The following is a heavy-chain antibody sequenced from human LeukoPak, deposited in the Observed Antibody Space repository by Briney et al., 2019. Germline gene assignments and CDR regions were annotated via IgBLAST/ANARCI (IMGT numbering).Heavy chain of an antibody. CDR2: IYGDGSFT. J-gene: IGHJ6*02. V-gene: IGHV3-74*01. CDR1: GFTFSNFW. Sequence: GGSLRLSCAASGFTFSNFWMHWVRQAPGKGLVWVALIYGDGSFTRYADSVKGRFTISRDNAKNSLYLQMSNLRAEDTAVYFCARGGGLDVWGQGATVTVSS. CDR3: ARGGGLDV. D-gene: IGHD3-16*01.